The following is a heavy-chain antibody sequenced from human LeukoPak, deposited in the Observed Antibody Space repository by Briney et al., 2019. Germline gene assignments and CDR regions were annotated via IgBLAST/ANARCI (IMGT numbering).Heavy chain of an antibody. CDR2: IIPIFGTA. D-gene: IGHD6-19*01. J-gene: IGHJ4*02. CDR3: ARDQGTGYSSGWPFDY. CDR1: GGTFSSYA. Sequence: GASVKVSCKASGGTFSSYAISWVRQAPGQGLEWMGGIIPIFGTANYAQKFQGRVTITADESTSTAYMELSSLRSEDTAVYYCARDQGTGYSSGWPFDYWGQGTLVTVSS. V-gene: IGHV1-69*13.